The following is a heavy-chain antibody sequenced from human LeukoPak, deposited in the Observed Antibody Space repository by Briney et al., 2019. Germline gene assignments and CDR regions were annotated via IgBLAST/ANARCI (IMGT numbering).Heavy chain of an antibody. CDR1: GGSISSSSYY. Sequence: PSETLSLTCTVSGGSISSSSYYWGWIRQPPGKGLEWIGSIYYSGSTYYNPSLKSRVTISVDTSKNQFSLKLSSVTAADTAVYYCARGGDYYGSGAKTDYWGQGTLVTVSS. J-gene: IGHJ4*02. V-gene: IGHV4-39*01. D-gene: IGHD3-10*01. CDR2: IYYSGST. CDR3: ARGGDYYGSGAKTDY.